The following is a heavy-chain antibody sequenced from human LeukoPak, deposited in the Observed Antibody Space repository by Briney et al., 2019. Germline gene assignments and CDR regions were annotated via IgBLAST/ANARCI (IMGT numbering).Heavy chain of an antibody. CDR3: AREVIVGVIDY. CDR1: GYTFSTYA. J-gene: IGHJ4*02. Sequence: ASVKVSCKASGYTFSTYAMNWVRQAPGQGLEWMGWISAYNGNTNYAQKLQGRVTMTTDTSTSTAYMELRSLRSDDTAVYYCAREVIVGVIDYWGQGTLVTVSS. V-gene: IGHV1-18*01. D-gene: IGHD1-26*01. CDR2: ISAYNGNT.